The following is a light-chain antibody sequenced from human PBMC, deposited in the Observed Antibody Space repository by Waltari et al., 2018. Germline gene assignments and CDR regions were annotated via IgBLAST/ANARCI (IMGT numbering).Light chain of an antibody. CDR2: GAS. Sequence: ETVMTQSPATLSVSPGERATLSCRASQSVSNNLAWYQQQPGQAPRLLIYGASTRATGIPARFSGSGSATEFTFTISSLQPEDFAVYYCQQYNNWPPITFGQGTRLEI. CDR1: QSVSNN. J-gene: IGKJ5*01. CDR3: QQYNNWPPIT. V-gene: IGKV3-15*01.